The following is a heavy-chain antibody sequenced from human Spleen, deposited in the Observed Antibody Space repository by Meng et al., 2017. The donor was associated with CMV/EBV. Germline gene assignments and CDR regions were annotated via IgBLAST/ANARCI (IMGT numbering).Heavy chain of an antibody. CDR3: ARDSRGCSGGSCPAKY. CDR1: GFTFSSYA. CDR2: ISYDGSNK. Sequence: GESLKISCAASGFTFSSYAIHWVRQAPGKGLEWVAIISYDGSNKYYADSVKGRFTISRDNAKNSLYLQMNSLRAEDTAVYYCARDSRGCSGGSCPAKYWGQGTLVTVSS. V-gene: IGHV3-30*04. D-gene: IGHD2-15*01. J-gene: IGHJ4*02.